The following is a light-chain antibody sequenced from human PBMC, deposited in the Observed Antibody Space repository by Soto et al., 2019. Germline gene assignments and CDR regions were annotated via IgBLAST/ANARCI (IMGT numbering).Light chain of an antibody. CDR3: QQTYNPPWT. J-gene: IGKJ1*01. Sequence: DIQMTQSPSSLSASVGDRVTITCRASQTIHNYLNWYQQKPGKAPKLLIYAASFLQSGVPSRFSGSGSGTDFTLTISSLQPEDFATYSCQQTYNPPWTFGQGTKVEIK. CDR1: QTIHNY. V-gene: IGKV1-39*01. CDR2: AAS.